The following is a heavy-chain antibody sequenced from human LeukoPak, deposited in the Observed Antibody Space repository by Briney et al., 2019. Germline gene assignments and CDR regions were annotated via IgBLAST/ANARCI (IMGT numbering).Heavy chain of an antibody. V-gene: IGHV3-21*01. CDR2: ISSSSSYI. CDR3: ARGAAAGTHLDY. CDR1: GFTFSSYI. D-gene: IGHD6-13*01. J-gene: IGHJ4*02. Sequence: GGSLRLSCAASGFTFSSYIMNWVRQAPGKGLEWVSSISSSSSYIYYADSVKGRFTISRDNAKNSLYLQMNSLRAEDTAVYYCARGAAAGTHLDYWGQGTLVTVSS.